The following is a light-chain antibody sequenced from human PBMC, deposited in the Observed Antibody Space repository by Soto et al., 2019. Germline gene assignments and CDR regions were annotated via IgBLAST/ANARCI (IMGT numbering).Light chain of an antibody. CDR3: QQYNNWPPLT. Sequence: EIVMTQSPATLSVSPGERATLSCRASQSVSSNLAWYQQKPGQAPRLLIYGASTRATGIPARFSGSGSGTEFTLTISSLHSEDVAVYYCQQYNNWPPLTFGGGTKMEIK. V-gene: IGKV3-15*01. CDR2: GAS. CDR1: QSVSSN. J-gene: IGKJ4*01.